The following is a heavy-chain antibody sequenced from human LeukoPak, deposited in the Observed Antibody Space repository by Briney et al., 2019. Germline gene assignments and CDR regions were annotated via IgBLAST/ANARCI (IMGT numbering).Heavy chain of an antibody. D-gene: IGHD3-10*01. Sequence: PSETLSLTCTASGGSINNFYWSWIRQPPGGGLEWIGYIYYSGTTNYNPSLKSRVTISVDASKNQFSLWLSSVTAADMAVYYCARLARLTLIRGVTGYHSLDVWGKGTEVTVSS. CDR3: ARLARLTLIRGVTGYHSLDV. CDR1: GGSINNFY. CDR2: IYYSGTT. J-gene: IGHJ6*04. V-gene: IGHV4-59*01.